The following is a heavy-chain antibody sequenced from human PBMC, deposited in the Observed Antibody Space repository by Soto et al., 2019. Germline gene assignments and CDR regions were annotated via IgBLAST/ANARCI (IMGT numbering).Heavy chain of an antibody. CDR3: ARMLGYCRSGTCYREWFDP. J-gene: IGHJ5*02. CDR1: GYTFTTHG. Sequence: QVQLVQSGAEVKKPGASVKVSCKASGYTFTTHGISWARQAPGQGLEWMGWVSGDNGHTNYAQRLQGGVTMTTDTSPNAAYMELMRLQSAEPSVYYRARMLGYCRSGTCYREWFDPRGQETVVRVSS. D-gene: IGHD2-15*01. CDR2: VSGDNGHT. V-gene: IGHV1-18*01.